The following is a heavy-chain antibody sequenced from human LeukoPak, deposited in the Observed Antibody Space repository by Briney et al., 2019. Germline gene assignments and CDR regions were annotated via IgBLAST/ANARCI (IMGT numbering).Heavy chain of an antibody. Sequence: SETLSLTCTVSGGSTSSYSWSWIRQPAGKGLEWIGRIYTSGSGDSNPSLKSRVTMSVDTSKNQFSLKLSSVTAADTAVYFCARGIANGWFDPWGQGALVTVSS. CDR2: IYTSGSG. V-gene: IGHV4-4*07. CDR1: GGSTSSYS. J-gene: IGHJ5*02. CDR3: ARGIANGWFDP.